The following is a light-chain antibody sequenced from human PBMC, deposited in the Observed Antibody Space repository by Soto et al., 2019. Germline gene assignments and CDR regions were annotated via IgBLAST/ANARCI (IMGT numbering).Light chain of an antibody. J-gene: IGKJ5*01. CDR1: QGITYY. CDR3: QQYGSSPA. Sequence: DIQMTQSPSSLSASLGDRVTITCRASQGITYYLAWYQQKPGKVPKLLIYAASTLQSGVPSRFSGSGSGTDFTLTISSLQPEDVAVYYCQQYGSSPAFGQGTRLEI. CDR2: AAS. V-gene: IGKV1-27*01.